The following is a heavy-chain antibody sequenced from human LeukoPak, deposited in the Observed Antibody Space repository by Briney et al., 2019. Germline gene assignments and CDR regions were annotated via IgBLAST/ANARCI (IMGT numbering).Heavy chain of an antibody. V-gene: IGHV3-23*01. Sequence: GESLRLSCAASGFTFSSYAMSWVRQAPGKGLEWVSAISGSGGSTYYADSVKGRFTISRDNSKNTLYLQMNSLRAEDTAVYYCARDYGAYSSSSAPGYWGQGTLVTVSS. CDR1: GFTFSSYA. CDR3: ARDYGAYSSSSAPGY. J-gene: IGHJ4*02. CDR2: ISGSGGST. D-gene: IGHD6-6*01.